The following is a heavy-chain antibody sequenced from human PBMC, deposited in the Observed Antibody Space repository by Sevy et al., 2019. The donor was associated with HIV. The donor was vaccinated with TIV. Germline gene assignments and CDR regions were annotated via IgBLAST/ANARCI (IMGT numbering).Heavy chain of an antibody. J-gene: IGHJ6*02. CDR2: INPNSGGT. CDR1: GYTFTGYY. D-gene: IGHD6-6*01. CDR3: ARDRQSSTRYYYDMDV. Sequence: ASVKVSCKASGYTFTGYYMHWVRQAPGQGLEWMGRINPNSGGTNYAQKFQGRVTMTRDTSFSTAYMELSRLRSDDTASYYCARDRQSSTRYYYDMDVWGQGTTVTASS. V-gene: IGHV1-2*06.